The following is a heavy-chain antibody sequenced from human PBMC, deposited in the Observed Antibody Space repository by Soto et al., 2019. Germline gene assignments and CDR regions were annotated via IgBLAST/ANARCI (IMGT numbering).Heavy chain of an antibody. J-gene: IGHJ4*02. CDR2: IWYDESKK. V-gene: IGHV3-33*01. Sequence: QVQLVESGGGVVKPGRSLRLSCAVSGFPLSDYGMHWVRQAPGKGLEWVAVIWYDESKKYYADSVKGRFTISRDTSKNTVYLQMNSLRVEDTAVYYCASERGSSYFDYWGQGTLVTVSS. D-gene: IGHD1-26*01. CDR1: GFPLSDYG. CDR3: ASERGSSYFDY.